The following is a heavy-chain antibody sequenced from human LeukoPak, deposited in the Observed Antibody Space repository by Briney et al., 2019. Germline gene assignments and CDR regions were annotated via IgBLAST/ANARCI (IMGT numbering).Heavy chain of an antibody. V-gene: IGHV3-30*18. Sequence: GGPLRLSCAASGFTFSSYGMHWVRQAPGKGLEWVAVISYDGSNKYYADSVKGRFTISRDNSKNRLHLQMNSLRAEDRAVYYCAKDKSGWYEDFDYWGQGTLVTVSS. CDR2: ISYDGSNK. CDR1: GFTFSSYG. CDR3: AKDKSGWYEDFDY. D-gene: IGHD6-19*01. J-gene: IGHJ4*02.